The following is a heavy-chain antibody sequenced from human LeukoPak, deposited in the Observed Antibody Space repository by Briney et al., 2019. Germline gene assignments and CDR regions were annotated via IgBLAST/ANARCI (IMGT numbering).Heavy chain of an antibody. J-gene: IGHJ6*02. CDR1: GFTFSSYG. V-gene: IGHV3-30*18. CDR3: AKDEIRFLEWLLSRMDV. CDR2: ISYDGSNK. D-gene: IGHD3-3*01. Sequence: GGALRLSCAASGFTFSSYGMHWVRQAPGKGLEWVAVISYDGSNKYYADAVKGRFTISRDNSKNTLYLQMNSLRAEETAVYYCAKDEIRFLEWLLSRMDVWGQGTTVTVSS.